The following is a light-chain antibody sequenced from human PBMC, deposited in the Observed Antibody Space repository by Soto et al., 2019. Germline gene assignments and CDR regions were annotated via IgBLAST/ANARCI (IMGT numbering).Light chain of an antibody. CDR3: SSYTSSRTLV. V-gene: IGLV2-14*01. CDR1: SSDIGGYNY. Sequence: QSVLTQPASVSGYPGQSITISCTGTSSDIGGYNYVSWYQQHPGKAPKLMIYDVSNRPSGVSNRFSGSKSGNTASLTISGLQAEDEADYYCSSYTSSRTLVFGGGTKLTVL. J-gene: IGLJ2*01. CDR2: DVS.